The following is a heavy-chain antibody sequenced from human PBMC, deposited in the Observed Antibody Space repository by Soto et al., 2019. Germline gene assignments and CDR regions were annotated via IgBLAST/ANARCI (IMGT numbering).Heavy chain of an antibody. Sequence: QVHLVQSGAEVKKPGASVKVSCKASGYTFTSYGSTWVRQAPGQGLEWMGWISAQNGNTDYAQKLQGRVIVTRDTSTSTAYMELRSLRSDDTAVYYCARGRDGDYWGQGAVVTVSS. CDR3: ARGRDGDY. V-gene: IGHV1-18*01. CDR2: ISAQNGNT. J-gene: IGHJ4*02. D-gene: IGHD6-6*01. CDR1: GYTFTSYG.